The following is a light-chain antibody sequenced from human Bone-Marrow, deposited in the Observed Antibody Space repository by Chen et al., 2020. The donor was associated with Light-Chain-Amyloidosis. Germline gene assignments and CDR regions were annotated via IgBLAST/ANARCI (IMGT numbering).Light chain of an antibody. CDR2: GNS. CDR3: QSCDSSLGVV. CDR1: SSNIGAGYA. Sequence: QSVLTQPPSVSGAPGQRVTITRTGSSSNIGAGYAVHWYQQLPGTAPKLPIYGNSNRPSGVPDRFYGANSGTSASLAITGLQGEDEADYYGQSCDSSLGVVFGGGTKLTVL. J-gene: IGLJ2*01. V-gene: IGLV1-40*01.